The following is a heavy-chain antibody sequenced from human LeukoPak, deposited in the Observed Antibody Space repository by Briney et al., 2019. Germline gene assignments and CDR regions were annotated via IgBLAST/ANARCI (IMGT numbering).Heavy chain of an antibody. CDR2: IYSGGST. D-gene: IGHD6-13*01. CDR3: ASLYSSSWSPLGY. J-gene: IGHJ4*02. CDR1: GFTVSSNY. V-gene: IGHV3-53*01. Sequence: PGGSLRLSCAASGFTVSSNYMSWVRQAPGKGLEWVSVIYSGGSTYYADSVKGRFTISRDNSKNTLYLQMNSLRAEDTAVYYCASLYSSSWSPLGYWGQGTLVTVSS.